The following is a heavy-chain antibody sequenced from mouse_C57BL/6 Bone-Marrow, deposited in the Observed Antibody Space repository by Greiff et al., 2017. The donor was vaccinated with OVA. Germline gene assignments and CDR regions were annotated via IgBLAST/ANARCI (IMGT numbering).Heavy chain of an antibody. D-gene: IGHD2-3*01. CDR2: ISDGGSYT. Sequence: EVQGVESGGGLVKPGGSLKLSCAASGFTFSSYAMSWVRQTPEKRLEWVATISDGGSYTYYPDNVKGRFTISRDNAKNNLYLQMSHLKSEDTAMYYCARGWLLVPYWGQGTLVTVSA. CDR3: ARGWLLVPY. V-gene: IGHV5-4*01. CDR1: GFTFSSYA. J-gene: IGHJ3*01.